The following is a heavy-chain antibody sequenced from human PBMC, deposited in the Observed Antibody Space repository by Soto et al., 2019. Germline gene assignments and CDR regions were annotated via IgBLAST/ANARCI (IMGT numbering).Heavy chain of an antibody. CDR1: GGTFSSYA. J-gene: IGHJ6*02. V-gene: IGHV1-69*13. CDR3: ARDRGVDSGSFPFYYYYGMDV. D-gene: IGHD1-26*01. CDR2: IIPIFGTA. Sequence: ASVKVSCKASGGTFSSYAISWVRQAPGQGLEWMGGIIPIFGTANYAQKFQGRVTITADESPGTAYMELSSLRSEDTAVYYCARDRGVDSGSFPFYYYYGMDVWGQGTTVTVSS.